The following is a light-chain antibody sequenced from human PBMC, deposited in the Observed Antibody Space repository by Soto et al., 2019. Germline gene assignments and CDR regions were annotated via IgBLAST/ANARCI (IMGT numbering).Light chain of an antibody. J-gene: IGLJ1*01. CDR3: SSYSSSSTPNYV. CDR1: SSDVGGYNY. Sequence: QSVLTQPASVSGSPGQSITISCTGTSSDVGGYNYVSWYQQHPGTAPKLIIYDVDNRPSGVSSRFSGSKSGNTASLTISGLQAEDEADYYCSSYSSSSTPNYVFGPGTKVTVL. CDR2: DVD. V-gene: IGLV2-14*01.